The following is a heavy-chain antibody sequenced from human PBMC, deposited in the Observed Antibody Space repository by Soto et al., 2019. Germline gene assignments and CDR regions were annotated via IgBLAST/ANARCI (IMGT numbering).Heavy chain of an antibody. CDR3: ARVADFWSGYYNYYYYYMDV. D-gene: IGHD3-3*01. J-gene: IGHJ6*03. CDR1: GYANTSNG. V-gene: IGHV1-18*01. Sequence: GTPVEPSSKASGYANTSNGISWVRQAPGQGLEWMGWISAYNGNTNYAQKLQGRVTMTTDTSTSTAYMELRSLGSDDTAVYYCARVADFWSGYYNYYYYYMDVWGKGTTVTVSS. CDR2: ISAYNGNT.